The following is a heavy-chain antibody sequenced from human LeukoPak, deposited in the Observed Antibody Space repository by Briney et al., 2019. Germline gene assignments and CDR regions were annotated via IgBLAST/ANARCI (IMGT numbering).Heavy chain of an antibody. CDR1: GYTFTDYF. V-gene: IGHV1-2*02. CDR2: INPNSGGT. CDR3: ARDLVNTAMGD. J-gene: IGHJ4*02. D-gene: IGHD5-18*01. Sequence: ASVKVSCKASGYTFTDYFMNWVRQAPGQGLEWMGWINPNSGGTNYAQKFQGRVTMTRDTSISTAYMELSRLRSDDTAVYYCARDLVNTAMGDWGQGTLVTVSS.